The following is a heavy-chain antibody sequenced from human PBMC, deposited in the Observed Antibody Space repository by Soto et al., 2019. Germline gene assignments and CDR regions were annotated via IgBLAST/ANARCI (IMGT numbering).Heavy chain of an antibody. D-gene: IGHD3-22*01. CDR2: IYHSGST. J-gene: IGHJ3*02. CDR3: ATSRYITMIAWGGAFDI. CDR1: GYSIISGYY. V-gene: IGHV4-38-2*01. Sequence: SETLSLTCAVSGYSIISGYYCGWIRQPPGKGLEWIGSIYHSGSTYYNPSLKSRVTISVDTSKNQFSLKLSSVTAADTAVYYCATSRYITMIAWGGAFDIWGQGTMVTVSS.